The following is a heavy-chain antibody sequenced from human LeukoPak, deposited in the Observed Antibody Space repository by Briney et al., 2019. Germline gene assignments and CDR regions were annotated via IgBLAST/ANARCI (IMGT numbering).Heavy chain of an antibody. J-gene: IGHJ4*02. D-gene: IGHD2-2*01. Sequence: GGSLRLSCAASGFTFDDYAMHWVRQAPGKGLEWVSGISWNSGSIGYVDSVKGRFTISRDNAKNSLYLQMNSLRAEDTAVYYCARLFQYCSSTSCSFFDYWGQGTLVTVSS. CDR1: GFTFDDYA. CDR3: ARLFQYCSSTSCSFFDY. CDR2: ISWNSGSI. V-gene: IGHV3-9*01.